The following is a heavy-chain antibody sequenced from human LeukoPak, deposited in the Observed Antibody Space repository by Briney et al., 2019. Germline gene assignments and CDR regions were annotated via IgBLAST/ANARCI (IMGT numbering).Heavy chain of an antibody. CDR2: ISAGGGST. CDR3: ARDDYGETFGY. J-gene: IGHJ4*02. Sequence: GGSLRLSCAASGFTFSNYAMSWVRQAPGKGLEWVSGISAGGGSTYYADSVKGRFTISRDNSKNTLYLQMNSLRAEDTAVYYCARDDYGETFGYWGQGTLVTVSS. D-gene: IGHD4-17*01. V-gene: IGHV3-23*01. CDR1: GFTFSNYA.